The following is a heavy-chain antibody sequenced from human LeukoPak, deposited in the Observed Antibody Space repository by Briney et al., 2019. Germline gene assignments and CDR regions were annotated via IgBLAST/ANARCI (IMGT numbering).Heavy chain of an antibody. CDR3: AKDRCSNGIGGLYYYMDV. CDR1: GFTLRTYG. CDR2: IQYDGSNK. Sequence: AGGSLRLSCSGSGFTLRTYGMHWVRQAPGKGLGWVAYIQYDGSNKQYADSVKGRFSISRDNSENILYLQMTSLRAEDTAVYYCAKDRCSNGIGGLYYYMDVWGKGTTVTISS. J-gene: IGHJ6*03. D-gene: IGHD2-8*01. V-gene: IGHV3-30*02.